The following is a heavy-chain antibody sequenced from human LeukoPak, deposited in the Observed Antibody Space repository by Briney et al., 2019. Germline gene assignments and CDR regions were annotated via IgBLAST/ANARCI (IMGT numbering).Heavy chain of an antibody. CDR3: ARKSGYARDY. D-gene: IGHD5-12*01. CDR1: GGSFSDYC. J-gene: IGHJ4*02. Sequence: SETLFLTCAVYGGSFSDYCWSWIRQPPGKGLEWIGEINHSGSTSNHNPSLKSRVTMSVDTSKNQFSLKLSSVTAADTAVYYCARKSGYARDYWGQGNLVTVSS. V-gene: IGHV4-34*01. CDR2: INHSGST.